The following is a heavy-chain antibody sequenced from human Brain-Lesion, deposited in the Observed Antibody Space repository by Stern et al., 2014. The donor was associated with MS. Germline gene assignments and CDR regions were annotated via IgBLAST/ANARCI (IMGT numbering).Heavy chain of an antibody. CDR2: SDHSGST. CDR3: ARFPASRPHVFDS. CDR1: GGSISSSNW. Sequence: QVQLQESGPGLVKPSGTLSLTCAVSGGSISSSNWWSWVRQSPGKGLEWIGESDHSGSTIYNPSLKSRVTVPVHKPKTRFPLTLGSVPAADTAVYFCARFPASRPHVFDSWGQGTLVTVSS. J-gene: IGHJ4*02. D-gene: IGHD6-13*01. V-gene: IGHV4-4*02.